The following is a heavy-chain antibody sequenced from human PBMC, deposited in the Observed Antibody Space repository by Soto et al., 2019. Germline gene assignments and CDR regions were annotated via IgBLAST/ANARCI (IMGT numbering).Heavy chain of an antibody. Sequence: EVQLVESGGGLVKPRGSLRLSCAASGFTFSSYSMNWVRQAPGKGLEWVSSISSSSSYIYYADSVKGRFTISRDNAKNSLYLQMNSLRAEDTAVYYCARAPYSRPTDYWGQGTLVTVSS. CDR2: ISSSSSYI. CDR1: GFTFSSYS. D-gene: IGHD6-13*01. V-gene: IGHV3-21*01. J-gene: IGHJ4*02. CDR3: ARAPYSRPTDY.